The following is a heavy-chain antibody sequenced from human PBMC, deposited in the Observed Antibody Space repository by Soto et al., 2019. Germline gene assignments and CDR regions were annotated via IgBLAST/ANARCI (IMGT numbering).Heavy chain of an antibody. CDR1: GGTFSTYS. J-gene: IGHJ3*02. CDR2: IIPMLGIA. D-gene: IGHD2-21*01. CDR3: TIGSWSGEVFDI. V-gene: IGHV1-69*02. Sequence: QVQLVQSGAEVKKPGSAVKVSCKDSGGTFSTYSMFWVRQAPGQGLEWMGRIIPMLGIANYAQKFQGRVTLPADKSTGTAYMELSSLSSEDTALYYCTIGSWSGEVFDIWGQGTMVTVSS.